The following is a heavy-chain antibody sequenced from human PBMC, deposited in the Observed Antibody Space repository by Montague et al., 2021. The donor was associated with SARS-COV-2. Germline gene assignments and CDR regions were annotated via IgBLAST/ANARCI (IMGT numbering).Heavy chain of an antibody. CDR2: ISYDGSNK. V-gene: IGHV3-30*04. J-gene: IGHJ5*02. D-gene: IGHD1-26*01. CDR3: ARSYSGCYYSWFDP. CDR1: GFTFSSYA. Sequence: SLRLSCAASGFTFSSYAMHWVRQAPGKGLEWVAVISYDGSNKYYADSVKGRFTISRDNSKNTLYLQMNSLRAEDTAVYYCARSYSGCYYSWFDPWGQGTLVTVSS.